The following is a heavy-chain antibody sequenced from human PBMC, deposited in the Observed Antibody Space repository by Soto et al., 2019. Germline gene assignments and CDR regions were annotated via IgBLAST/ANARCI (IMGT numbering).Heavy chain of an antibody. CDR1: GFTFSSYG. V-gene: IGHV3-33*01. J-gene: IGHJ3*02. Sequence: VGSLRLSCAASGFTFSSYGMHWVRQAPGKGLEWVAVIWYDGSNKYYADSVKGRFTISRDNSKNTLYLQMNSLRAEDTAVYYCARDSSGWDAFDIWGQGTMVTVSS. CDR3: ARDSSGWDAFDI. D-gene: IGHD6-19*01. CDR2: IWYDGSNK.